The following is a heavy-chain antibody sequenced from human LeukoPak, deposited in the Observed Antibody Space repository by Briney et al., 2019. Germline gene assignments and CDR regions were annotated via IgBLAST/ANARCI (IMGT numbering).Heavy chain of an antibody. Sequence: GRSLRLSCAASGLTFSSYGMHWVRQAPGKGLEWVAVISYDGSNKYYADSVKGRFTISRDNSKNTLYLQMNSLRAEDTAVYYCAKATYYYDSSGFWGDYWGQGTLVTVSS. CDR1: GLTFSSYG. CDR2: ISYDGSNK. CDR3: AKATYYYDSSGFWGDY. D-gene: IGHD3-22*01. V-gene: IGHV3-30*18. J-gene: IGHJ4*02.